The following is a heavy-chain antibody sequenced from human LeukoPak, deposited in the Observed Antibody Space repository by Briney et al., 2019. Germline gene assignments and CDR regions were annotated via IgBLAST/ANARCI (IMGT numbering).Heavy chain of an antibody. CDR1: GFTFSSYS. D-gene: IGHD3-9*01. V-gene: IGHV3-48*01. CDR3: ARDSGTYYDIWTGPDAFDI. CDR2: ISSSSSTT. Sequence: PGGSLRLSCAASGFTFSSYSMNWVRQAPGKGLEWVSYISSSSSTTYYADSVKGRFTISRDNAKNTLYLQMNSLRAEDTAVYYCARDSGTYYDIWTGPDAFDIWGQGTMVTVSS. J-gene: IGHJ3*02.